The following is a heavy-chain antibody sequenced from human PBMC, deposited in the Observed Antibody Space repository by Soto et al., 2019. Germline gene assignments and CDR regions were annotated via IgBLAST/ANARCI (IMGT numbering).Heavy chain of an antibody. CDR2: FDPEDGET. CDR1: GYTLTELS. Sequence: ASVKVSCKVSGYTLTELSMHWVRQAPGKGLEWMGGFDPEDGETIYAQKFQGRVTMTEDTSTDTAYMELSSLRSEDTAVYYCATSAGSYYGGWFDPWGQGTLVIVSS. J-gene: IGHJ5*02. CDR3: ATSAGSYYGGWFDP. D-gene: IGHD1-26*01. V-gene: IGHV1-24*01.